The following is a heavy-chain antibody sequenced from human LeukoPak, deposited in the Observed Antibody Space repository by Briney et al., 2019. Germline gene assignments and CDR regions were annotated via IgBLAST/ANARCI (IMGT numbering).Heavy chain of an antibody. CDR3: AREGGSVVYGDYRDY. CDR2: ISAYNGNT. D-gene: IGHD4-17*01. Sequence: GASVKVSCKASGYTFTSYGISWVRQAPGQGLEWMGWISAYNGNTNYAQKLQGRVTMTTDTSTSTAYMELRSLRSDDTAVYYCAREGGSVVYGDYRDYWGQGTLVTVSS. CDR1: GYTFTSYG. J-gene: IGHJ4*02. V-gene: IGHV1-18*01.